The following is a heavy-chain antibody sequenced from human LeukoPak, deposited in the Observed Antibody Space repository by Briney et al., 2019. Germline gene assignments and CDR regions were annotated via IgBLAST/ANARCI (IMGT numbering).Heavy chain of an antibody. Sequence: SETLSLTCTVSGGSINSSGYYWGWIRQPPGQGLEWIGTIYYSGSTYHNPSLKSRVTISVDTSKNQFSLKLSSVTAADTAVYFCARHKGRTGGHFDYWGQGTLVTVSS. CDR1: GGSINSSGYY. CDR3: ARHKGRTGGHFDY. J-gene: IGHJ4*02. CDR2: IYYSGST. V-gene: IGHV4-39*01.